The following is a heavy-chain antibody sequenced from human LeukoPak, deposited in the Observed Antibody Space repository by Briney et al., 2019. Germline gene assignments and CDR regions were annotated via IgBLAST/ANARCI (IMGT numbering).Heavy chain of an antibody. J-gene: IGHJ5*02. CDR1: GYTFTSYY. CDR3: ARGSKDCGGDCYSGPNWFDP. Sequence: ASVKVSCKASGYTFTSYYMHWVRQAPGQGLEWTGIINPSGGSTSYAQKFQGRVTMTRDTSTSTVYMELSSLRSEDTAVYYCARGSKDCGGDCYSGPNWFDPWGQGTLVTVSS. V-gene: IGHV1-46*03. CDR2: INPSGGST. D-gene: IGHD2-21*01.